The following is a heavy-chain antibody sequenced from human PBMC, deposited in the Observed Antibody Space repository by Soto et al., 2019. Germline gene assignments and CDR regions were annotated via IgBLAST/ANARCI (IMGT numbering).Heavy chain of an antibody. CDR2: IYYSWST. Sequence: SETLSLTCTVSGGSISSYYWSWIRQPPGKGLEWIGYIYYSWSTNYNPSLKSRVTISVDTSKNQFSLKLSSVTAADTAVYYCARDPEAAAGLDYWGQGTLVTVSS. CDR3: ARDPEAAAGLDY. J-gene: IGHJ4*02. CDR1: GGSISSYY. V-gene: IGHV4-59*01. D-gene: IGHD6-13*01.